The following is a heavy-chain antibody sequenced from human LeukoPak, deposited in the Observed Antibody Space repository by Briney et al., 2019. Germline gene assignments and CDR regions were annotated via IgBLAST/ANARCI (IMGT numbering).Heavy chain of an antibody. CDR2: IYPGDSDT. Sequence: GESLKISCTASGYSFTSYWIAWVRQMPGKGLEWMGIIYPGDSDTRNSPSFQGQVTISADKSISTAYLQWSSLKASGTAMYYCARVSYCSGGSCPQKFDYWGQGTLVTVSS. D-gene: IGHD2-15*01. CDR3: ARVSYCSGGSCPQKFDY. CDR1: GYSFTSYW. J-gene: IGHJ4*02. V-gene: IGHV5-51*01.